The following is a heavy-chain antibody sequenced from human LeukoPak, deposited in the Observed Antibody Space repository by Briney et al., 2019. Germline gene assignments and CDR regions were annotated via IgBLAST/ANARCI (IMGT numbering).Heavy chain of an antibody. J-gene: IGHJ4*02. D-gene: IGHD3-22*01. CDR2: IYGGGST. Sequence: GGSLRLSCAASGFTVSSNYMSWVRQAPGKGLEWVSLIYGGGSTYYADSVKGRFTISRDTSKNTLFLQMDSLRAEDTAVYYCARDHPIARDSSGYYYSFYFDYWGQGTLVTASS. CDR1: GFTVSSNY. V-gene: IGHV3-66*02. CDR3: ARDHPIARDSSGYYYSFYFDY.